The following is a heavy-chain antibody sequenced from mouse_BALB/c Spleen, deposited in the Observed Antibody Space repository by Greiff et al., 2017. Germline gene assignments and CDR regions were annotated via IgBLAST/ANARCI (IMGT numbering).Heavy chain of an antibody. CDR1: GFTFSSYG. J-gene: IGHJ2*01. D-gene: IGHD1-1*01. V-gene: IGHV5-6*01. Sequence: EVQLQQSGGDLVKPGGSLKLSCAASGFTFSSYGMSWVRQTPDKRLEWVATISSGGSYTYYPDSVKGRFTISRDNAKNTLYLQMSSLKSEDTAMYYCAREITTVVADLDYWGQGTTLTVSS. CDR3: AREITTVVADLDY. CDR2: ISSGGSYT.